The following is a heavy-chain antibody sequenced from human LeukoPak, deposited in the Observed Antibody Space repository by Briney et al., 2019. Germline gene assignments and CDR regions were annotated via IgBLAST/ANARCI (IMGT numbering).Heavy chain of an antibody. J-gene: IGHJ4*02. CDR2: MNPNSGNT. CDR3: ARAHGIAAAGRPFYYY. V-gene: IGHV1-8*01. D-gene: IGHD6-13*01. Sequence: ASVTVSCKASGYTFTSYDINWVRQATGQGLEWMGWMNPNSGNTGYAQKFQGRVTMTRNTSISTAYMELSSLRSEDTAVYYCARAHGIAAAGRPFYYYWGQGTLVTVSS. CDR1: GYTFTSYD.